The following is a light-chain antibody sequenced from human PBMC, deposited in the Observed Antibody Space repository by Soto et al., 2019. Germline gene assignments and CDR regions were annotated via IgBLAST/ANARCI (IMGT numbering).Light chain of an antibody. J-gene: IGKJ4*01. Sequence: DIQMTQSPSTLSASVGDRVTITCLASQSISSGLACYQQKPGKAPKLLIYQASSLESGVPSRFSGSGSGTEFTLTISRLQPDDFATYYCQQYKSYPLTFGGGTKVEIK. V-gene: IGKV1-5*03. CDR1: QSISSG. CDR2: QAS. CDR3: QQYKSYPLT.